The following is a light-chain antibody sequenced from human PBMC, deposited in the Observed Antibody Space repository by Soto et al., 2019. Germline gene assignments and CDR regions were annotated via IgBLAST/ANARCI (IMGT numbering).Light chain of an antibody. V-gene: IGKV3-20*01. J-gene: IGKJ4*01. Sequence: EIVLTQSPGTLSLSPGERATLSCRASQSVSSSYLAWYQQKPGQAPRLLIYGASSRATGIPERFRGSGSGTDFTLTISRLEPEDFAVYYCQQYGSSPFTFGGGTKVEIK. CDR1: QSVSSSY. CDR2: GAS. CDR3: QQYGSSPFT.